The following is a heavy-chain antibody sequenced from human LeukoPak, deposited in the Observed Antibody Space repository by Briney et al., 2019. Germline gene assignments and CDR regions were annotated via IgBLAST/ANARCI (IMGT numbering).Heavy chain of an antibody. Sequence: GASVKVSCKASGYTFTSYDINWVRQAPRQGLEWMGWINPNSGGTNYAQKFQGRVTMTRDTSISTAYMELSRLRSDDTAVYYCARVGYSGSYAYWGQGTLVTVSS. CDR2: INPNSGGT. J-gene: IGHJ4*02. CDR1: GYTFTSYD. V-gene: IGHV1-2*02. CDR3: ARVGYSGSYAY. D-gene: IGHD1-26*01.